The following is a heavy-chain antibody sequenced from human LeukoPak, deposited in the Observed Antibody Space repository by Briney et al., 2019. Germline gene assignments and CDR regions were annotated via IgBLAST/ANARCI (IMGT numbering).Heavy chain of an antibody. Sequence: KPSETLSLTCTVSGGSISSYYWSWIRQPPGKGLEWIGYIYYSGSTNYNPSLKSRVTISEDTSKNQFSLKLSSVTAADTAVYYCARERGAVAFDYWGQGTLVTVSS. J-gene: IGHJ4*02. CDR3: ARERGAVAFDY. CDR1: GGSISSYY. V-gene: IGHV4-59*01. D-gene: IGHD6-19*01. CDR2: IYYSGST.